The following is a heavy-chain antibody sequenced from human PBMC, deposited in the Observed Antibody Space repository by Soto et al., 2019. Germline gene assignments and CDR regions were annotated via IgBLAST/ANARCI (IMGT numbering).Heavy chain of an antibody. J-gene: IGHJ4*02. Sequence: QVQLVESGGGVVQPGRSLRLSCAASGFTFSSYGMHWVRQAPGKGLEWVAVIWYDGSNKYYADSVKGRFTISRDNSKNTLYLQMNSLRAEDTAVYYCARDATDRVTIFLDYWGQGTLVTVSS. CDR3: ARDATDRVTIFLDY. V-gene: IGHV3-33*01. CDR1: GFTFSSYG. D-gene: IGHD3-3*01. CDR2: IWYDGSNK.